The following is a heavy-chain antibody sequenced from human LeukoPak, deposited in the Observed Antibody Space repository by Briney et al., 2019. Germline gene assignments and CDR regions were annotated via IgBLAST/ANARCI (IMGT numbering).Heavy chain of an antibody. CDR1: GGSISSSSYY. Sequence: SETLSLTCTVSGGSISSSSYYWGWIRQPPGKGLEWIGIIYYSGSTYYNPSLKSRVTISVDTSKNQFSLKLSSVTAADTAVYYCARGGGRMDAFDIWGQGTMVTVSS. V-gene: IGHV4-39*07. CDR2: IYYSGST. CDR3: ARGGGRMDAFDI. D-gene: IGHD3-16*01. J-gene: IGHJ3*02.